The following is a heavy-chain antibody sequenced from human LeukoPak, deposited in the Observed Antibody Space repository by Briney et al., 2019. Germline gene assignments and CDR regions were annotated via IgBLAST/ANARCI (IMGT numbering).Heavy chain of an antibody. CDR2: IIPIFGTA. Sequence: SVKVSCKASGGTFSSYAISWVRQAPGQGLEWMGGIIPIFGTANYAQKFQGRVTITADKSTSTAYMELSSLRSEDTAVYYCARDISYSGSWRFFDYWGQGTLVTVSS. D-gene: IGHD6-13*01. CDR3: ARDISYSGSWRFFDY. J-gene: IGHJ4*02. V-gene: IGHV1-69*06. CDR1: GGTFSSYA.